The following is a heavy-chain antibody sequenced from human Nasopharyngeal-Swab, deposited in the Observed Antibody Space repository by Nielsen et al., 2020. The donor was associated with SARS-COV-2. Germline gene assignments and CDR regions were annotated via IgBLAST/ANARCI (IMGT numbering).Heavy chain of an antibody. CDR3: ARDLGYIVGAQYYFDY. V-gene: IGHV3-21*01. J-gene: IGHJ4*02. CDR1: GFTFSSYS. CDR2: TSSSSSYI. Sequence: GGSLRLSCAASGFTFSSYSMNWVRQAPGKGLEWVSSTSSSSSYIYYADSVKGRFTISRDNAKNSLYLQMNSLRAEDTAVYYCARDLGYIVGAQYYFDYWGQGTLVTVSS. D-gene: IGHD1-26*01.